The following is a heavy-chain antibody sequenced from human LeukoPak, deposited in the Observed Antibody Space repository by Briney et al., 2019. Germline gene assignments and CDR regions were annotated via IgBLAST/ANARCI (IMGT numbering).Heavy chain of an antibody. Sequence: GESLRLSCAASGFIFNNHAMSWVRQAPGKGLEWVSSISGTGVTAYYADSVKGRFTISRDNSKNTLYLQMNSLRAEDTAVYYCAKGDWNYYYYMDVWGKGTTVTVSS. CDR1: GFIFNNHA. CDR2: ISGTGVTA. V-gene: IGHV3-23*01. CDR3: AKGDWNYYYYMDV. D-gene: IGHD3/OR15-3a*01. J-gene: IGHJ6*03.